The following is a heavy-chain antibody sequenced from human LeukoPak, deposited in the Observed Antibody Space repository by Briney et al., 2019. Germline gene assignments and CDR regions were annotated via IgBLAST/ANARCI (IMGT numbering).Heavy chain of an antibody. Sequence: PSETLSLTCTVSGGSISSGGYYWSWIRQPPGKGLEWIGRLYSSGTTNYNPSLKSRVTISVDTSKNQFSLNLSSVTAADTAVYYCARGLSRGFDNWGQGTLVTVSS. V-gene: IGHV4-61*02. CDR1: GGSISSGGYY. CDR3: ARGLSRGFDN. J-gene: IGHJ4*02. CDR2: LYSSGTT.